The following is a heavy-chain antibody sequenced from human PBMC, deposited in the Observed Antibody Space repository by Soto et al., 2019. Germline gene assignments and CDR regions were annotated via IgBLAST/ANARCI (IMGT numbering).Heavy chain of an antibody. J-gene: IGHJ5*02. CDR3: ARWGLGSNWFDP. D-gene: IGHD3-16*01. CDR2: IYYSGST. Sequence: SETLSLTCTVSGGSISSYYWSWIRQPPGKGLEWIGYIYYSGSTNYNPSLKSRVTISVDTSKKQFSLKLRSVSAADTAVYYCARWGLGSNWFDPWGQGTLVTVSS. V-gene: IGHV4-59*08. CDR1: GGSISSYY.